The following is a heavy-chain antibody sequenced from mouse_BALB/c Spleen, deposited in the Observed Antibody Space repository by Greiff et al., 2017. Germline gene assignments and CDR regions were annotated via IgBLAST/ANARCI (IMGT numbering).Heavy chain of an antibody. CDR1: GFTFNTNA. V-gene: IGHV10S3*01. Sequence: GGGLVQPKGSLKLSCAASGFTFNTNAMNWVRQAPGKGLEWVARIRSKSNNYATYYADSVKDRFTISRDDSQSMLYLQMNNLKTEDTAMYYCVREERIYYGYWFAYWGQGTLVTVSA. J-gene: IGHJ3*01. D-gene: IGHD1-2*01. CDR3: VREERIYYGYWFAY. CDR2: IRSKSNNYAT.